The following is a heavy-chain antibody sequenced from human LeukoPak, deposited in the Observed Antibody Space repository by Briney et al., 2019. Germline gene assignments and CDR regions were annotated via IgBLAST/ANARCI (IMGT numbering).Heavy chain of an antibody. CDR2: INPNSGGT. CDR1: GYTFTGYY. D-gene: IGHD3-10*01. CDR3: AREPARLRGGGAFDI. Sequence: GASVKVSCKASGYTFTGYYMHWVRQAPGQGLEWMGWINPNSGGTNYAQKFQGRVTMTGDTSISTAYMELSRLRSDDTAVYYCAREPARLRGGGAFDIWGQGTMVTVSS. J-gene: IGHJ3*02. V-gene: IGHV1-2*02.